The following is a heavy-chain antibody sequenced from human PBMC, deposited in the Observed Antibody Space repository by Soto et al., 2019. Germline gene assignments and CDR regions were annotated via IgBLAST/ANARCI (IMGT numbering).Heavy chain of an antibody. D-gene: IGHD6-13*01. J-gene: IGHJ5*02. CDR2: IATGNGDT. CDR1: GYTFTTYA. V-gene: IGHV1-3*05. Sequence: QVQLVQSGAEEKKPGASVKVSCKTSGYTFTTYAVHWVRQAPGQRLEWMGWIATGNGDTRYSEKFQGRVSITRDTSATTAYMELSSLRSEDTVVYYCARDGATAGTPRNWFDPWGQGTLVTVSS. CDR3: ARDGATAGTPRNWFDP.